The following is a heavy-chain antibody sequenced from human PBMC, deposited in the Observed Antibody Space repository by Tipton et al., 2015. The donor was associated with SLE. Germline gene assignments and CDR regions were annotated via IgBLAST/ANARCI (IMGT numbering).Heavy chain of an antibody. CDR1: GFTFSYYN. CDR2: ISSTGIYI. Sequence: QLVQSGGGLVKPGGSLRLSCTASGFTFSYYNMNWVRQAPGEGLEWVSSISSTGIYIYNADSLKGRFTISRDNAKNSLYLQMNSLRAEDTAVYYWARDRGPEGSGWYFDLWGRGTLVTVSS. CDR3: ARDRGPEGSGWYFDL. D-gene: IGHD3-10*01. V-gene: IGHV3-21*03. J-gene: IGHJ2*01.